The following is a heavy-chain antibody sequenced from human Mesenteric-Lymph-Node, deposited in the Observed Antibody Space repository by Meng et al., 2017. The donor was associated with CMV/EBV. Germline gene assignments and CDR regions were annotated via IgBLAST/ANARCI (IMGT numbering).Heavy chain of an antibody. V-gene: IGHV3-74*01. Sequence: LSCAASGLTLSGYWMHWVRQAPGTGPEWVSRIASDGSMTNYADSVKGRFTISRDNAKYTLYLHMNSLRAEDTAVYYCARQFSNSWWDWGQGTLVTVSS. CDR2: IASDGSMT. CDR1: GLTLSGYW. J-gene: IGHJ4*02. CDR3: ARQFSNSWWD. D-gene: IGHD6-13*01.